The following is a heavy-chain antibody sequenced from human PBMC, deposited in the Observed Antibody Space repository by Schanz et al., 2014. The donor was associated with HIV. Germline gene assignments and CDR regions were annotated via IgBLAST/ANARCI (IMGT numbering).Heavy chain of an antibody. CDR2: ISSSSTYI. CDR1: GFTFSSYS. J-gene: IGHJ4*02. V-gene: IGHV3-21*01. Sequence: EVQLVESGGGLVKPGGSLRLSCAASGFTFSSYSMNWVRQAPGKGLEWVSSISSSSTYIYYADSVKGRFTISRDISKTTLYLQMNSLRAEDTAVYYCAKEEQQLGGVGGYHVDYWGQGTLVTVSS. CDR3: AKEEQQLGGVGGYHVDY. D-gene: IGHD6-13*01.